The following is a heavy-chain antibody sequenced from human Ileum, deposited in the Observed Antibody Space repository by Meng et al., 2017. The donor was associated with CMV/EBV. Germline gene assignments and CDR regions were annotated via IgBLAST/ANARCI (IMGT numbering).Heavy chain of an antibody. Sequence: GGSLRLSCAASGFIFSNYAMSWVRQAPGKGLEWVSSISGSGGNTYYADSVKGLFTISRDNSKNTLYVQMNSLRAEDTAVYYCVGNNYNYYVYWGQGTLVTVSS. D-gene: IGHD4-11*01. CDR2: ISGSGGNT. V-gene: IGHV3-23*01. CDR1: GFIFSNYA. J-gene: IGHJ4*02. CDR3: VGNNYNYYVY.